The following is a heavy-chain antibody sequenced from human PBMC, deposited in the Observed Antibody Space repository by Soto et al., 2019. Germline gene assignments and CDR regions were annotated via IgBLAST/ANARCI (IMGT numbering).Heavy chain of an antibody. CDR2: ISAYNGNA. CDR3: ARGLFDFWSYSQLGYFDY. D-gene: IGHD3-3*01. CDR1: GYTFNSYG. Sequence: QVQLVQSGAEVKKPGASVKVSCKASGYTFNSYGISWVRQAPGQGLEWMGWISAYNGNANYAQNLQGRVTMTTDTSTTTAYMELRSLRSDDTAVYYCARGLFDFWSYSQLGYFDYWGQGTLVTVSS. V-gene: IGHV1-18*01. J-gene: IGHJ4*02.